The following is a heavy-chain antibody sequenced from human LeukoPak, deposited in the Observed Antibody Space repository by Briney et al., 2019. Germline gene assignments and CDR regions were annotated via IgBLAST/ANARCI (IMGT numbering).Heavy chain of an antibody. CDR3: ARVYCSSTSCYREPSYYYYYMDV. V-gene: IGHV1-18*01. Sequence: ASVKVSYKASGYTFTSYGISWVRQAPGQGLEWMGWISAYNGNTNYAQKLQGRVTMTTDASTSTAYMELRSLRSDDTAVYYCARVYCSSTSCYREPSYYYYYMDVWGKGTTVTVSS. CDR1: GYTFTSYG. D-gene: IGHD2-2*02. CDR2: ISAYNGNT. J-gene: IGHJ6*03.